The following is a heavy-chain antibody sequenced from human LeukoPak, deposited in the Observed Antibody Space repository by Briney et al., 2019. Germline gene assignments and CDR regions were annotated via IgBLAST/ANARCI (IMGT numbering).Heavy chain of an antibody. CDR2: SSGSGGIT. V-gene: IGHV3-23*01. D-gene: IGHD1-26*01. Sequence: GGSLRLSCEASGFTFSRYAMIWVRQAPGKGLEWVSGSSGSGGITSYADSVKGRFAISRDNSKNTLYLQMKSLRAEDTALYYCAKGGTESYHYYGMDVWGQGTRSPSP. J-gene: IGHJ6*02. CDR3: AKGGTESYHYYGMDV. CDR1: GFTFSRYA.